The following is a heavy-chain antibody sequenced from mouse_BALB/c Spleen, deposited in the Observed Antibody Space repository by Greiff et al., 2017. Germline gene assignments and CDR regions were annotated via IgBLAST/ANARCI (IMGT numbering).Heavy chain of an antibody. D-gene: IGHD4-1*01. V-gene: IGHV3-6*02. CDR2: ISYDGSN. CDR1: GYSITSGYY. CDR3: ARAGTGTWLAMDY. Sequence: EVQLQQSGPGLVKPSQSLSLTCSVTGYSITSGYYWNWIRQFPGNKLEWMGYISYDGSNNYNPSLKNRISITRDTSKNQFFLKLNSVTTEDTATYYCARAGTGTWLAMDYWGQGTSVTVSS. J-gene: IGHJ4*01.